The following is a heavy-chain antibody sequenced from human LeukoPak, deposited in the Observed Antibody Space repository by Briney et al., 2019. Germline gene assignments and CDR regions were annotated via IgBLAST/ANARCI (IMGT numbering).Heavy chain of an antibody. CDR1: GFTFSRYW. D-gene: IGHD5-18*01. V-gene: IGHV3-74*01. J-gene: IGHJ4*02. CDR3: ARGDTAMVVAFDY. Sequence: GESLRLSCAASGFTFSRYWIHWVRQAPGKGLEWVSRINPDGSTTTYADSVKGRFTISRDNAKNTVYLQMNSLRAEDTAVYYCARGDTAMVVAFDYWGQGTLVTVSS. CDR2: INPDGSTT.